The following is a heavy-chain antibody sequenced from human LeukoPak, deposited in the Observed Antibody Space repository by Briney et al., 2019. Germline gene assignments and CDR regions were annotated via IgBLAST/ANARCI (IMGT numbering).Heavy chain of an antibody. CDR1: GYSFTSYG. D-gene: IGHD6-19*01. CDR2: ISTDNGNT. V-gene: IGHV1-18*01. Sequence: GASVKVSCKASGYSFTSYGISWVRQAPGQGLEWMGWISTDNGNTISAQKLQGGVTMTTDTSTSTAYMELRSLTSDDTAVYYRAREAVACNRGRWFDPWGQGTLVTVSS. CDR3: AREAVACNRGRWFDP. J-gene: IGHJ5*02.